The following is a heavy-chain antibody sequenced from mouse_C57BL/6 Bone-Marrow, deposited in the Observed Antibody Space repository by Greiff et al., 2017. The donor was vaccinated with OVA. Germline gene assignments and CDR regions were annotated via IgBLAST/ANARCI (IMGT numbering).Heavy chain of an antibody. V-gene: IGHV5-6*02. CDR1: GFTFSSYG. Sequence: DVMLVESGGDLVKPGGSLKLSCAASGFTFSSYGMSWVRQTPDKRLEWVATFSSGGSYTYYPDSVKGRFTISRDNAKNTLYLQMSSLKSEDTAMYYCARSYYYFDYWGQGTTLTVSS. CDR3: ARSYYYFDY. CDR2: FSSGGSYT. J-gene: IGHJ2*01. D-gene: IGHD6-5*01.